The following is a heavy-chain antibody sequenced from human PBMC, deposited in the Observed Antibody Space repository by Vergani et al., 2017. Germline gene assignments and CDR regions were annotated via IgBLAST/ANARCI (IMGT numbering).Heavy chain of an antibody. Sequence: QVQLQESGPGLVKPSQTLSLTCTVSGGSISSGGYYWSWVRQRPGMGLDWIGYIYYSGTTYYNPSLESRLTISLDTSENHLSLKLTSVTAADTAVYYCARQKDDYMDVWGKGATFTVS. V-gene: IGHV4-31*03. J-gene: IGHJ6*03. CDR1: GGSISSGGYY. CDR3: ARQKDDYMDV. CDR2: IYYSGTT.